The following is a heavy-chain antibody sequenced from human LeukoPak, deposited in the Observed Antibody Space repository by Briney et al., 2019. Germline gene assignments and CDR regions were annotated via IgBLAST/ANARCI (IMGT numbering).Heavy chain of an antibody. CDR2: INHSGST. J-gene: IGHJ5*02. Sequence: SETLSLTCSVSSGSINPYYWSWIRQPPGKGLEWIGEINHSGSTNYNPSLKSRVTISVDTSKNQFSLKLSSVTAADTAVYYCARSITIFGVVINDYNWFDPWGQGTLVTVSS. D-gene: IGHD3-3*01. V-gene: IGHV4-34*01. CDR3: ARSITIFGVVINDYNWFDP. CDR1: SGSINPYY.